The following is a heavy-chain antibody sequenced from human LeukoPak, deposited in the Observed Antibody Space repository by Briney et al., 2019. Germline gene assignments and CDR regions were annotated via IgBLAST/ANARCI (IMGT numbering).Heavy chain of an antibody. CDR1: GGSFSGYY. D-gene: IGHD4-11*01. CDR2: INHSGST. CDR3: ARRAVTTRYGMDV. V-gene: IGHV4-34*01. Sequence: PSETLSLTCAVHGGSFSGYYWSWIRQPPGKGLQWIGEINHSGSTNYNPSLKSRVTISVDTSKNQFSLKLSSVTAADTAVYYCARRAVTTRYGMDVWGQGTTVTVSS. J-gene: IGHJ6*02.